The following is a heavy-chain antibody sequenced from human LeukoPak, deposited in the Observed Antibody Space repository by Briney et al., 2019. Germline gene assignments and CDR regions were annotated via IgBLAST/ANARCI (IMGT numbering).Heavy chain of an antibody. CDR1: GGSVSGYY. J-gene: IGHJ5*02. Sequence: PSKTLSLTCTVSGGSVSGYYWSWIRQPPGKGLEWIGYIYYSGSTNYNPSLKSRVTISVDTSENQFSLKLTSVTAADTAVYYCARDREYSSSGLVWFDPWGHGILVTVSS. V-gene: IGHV4-59*02. D-gene: IGHD6-6*01. CDR3: ARDREYSSSGLVWFDP. CDR2: IYYSGST.